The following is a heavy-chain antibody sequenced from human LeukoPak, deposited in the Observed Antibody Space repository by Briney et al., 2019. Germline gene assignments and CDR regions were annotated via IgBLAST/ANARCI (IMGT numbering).Heavy chain of an antibody. V-gene: IGHV3-23*01. CDR1: GFTFSSYA. CDR2: ISVSGDST. Sequence: PGGSLRLSCGASGFTFSSYAMTWVRQAPGKGLEWVSAISVSGDSTYHADSVKGRFTISRDQSKNTLYLQMNSLRAEDTAVYYCARASSRTRSGWYALDFWGQGTLVTVPS. J-gene: IGHJ4*02. D-gene: IGHD6-19*01. CDR3: ARASSRTRSGWYALDF.